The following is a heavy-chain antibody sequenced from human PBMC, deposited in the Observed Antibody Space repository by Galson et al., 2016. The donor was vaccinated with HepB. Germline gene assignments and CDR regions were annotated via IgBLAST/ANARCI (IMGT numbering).Heavy chain of an antibody. J-gene: IGHJ4*02. CDR1: GDSVSSNSAA. D-gene: IGHD2-2*01. V-gene: IGHV6-1*01. Sequence: AISGDSVSSNSAAWNWFRQSPSRGLEWLGRIYYRSQWYSDYGVSVRGRININADTSKNQFSLHLRSVTPEDMAVYFCARYTSTWYIDSWGQGTLVTVSS. CDR3: ARYTSTWYIDS. CDR2: IYYRSQWYS.